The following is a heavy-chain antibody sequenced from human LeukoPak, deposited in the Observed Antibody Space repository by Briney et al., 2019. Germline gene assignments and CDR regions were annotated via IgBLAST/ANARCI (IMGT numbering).Heavy chain of an antibody. J-gene: IGHJ4*02. CDR2: IKEDGGET. V-gene: IGHV3-7*01. Sequence: PGGSLRLSCVGSGFSLSGDWMTWVRQAPGTGLEWVANIKEDGGETYYVDSVKGRFTISRDNAKNSLYVQMNNLRAEDTAVYFCARPVNRLFLFWGPGTQVTVSS. D-gene: IGHD2-21*01. CDR1: GFSLSGDW. CDR3: ARPVNRLFLF.